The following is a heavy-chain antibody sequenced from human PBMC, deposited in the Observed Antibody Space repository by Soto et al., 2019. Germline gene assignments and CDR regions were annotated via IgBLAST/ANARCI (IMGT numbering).Heavy chain of an antibody. D-gene: IGHD5-18*01. J-gene: IGHJ4*02. Sequence: GGSLRLSCAASGFTFSSYGMHWVRQAPGKGLEWVAVIWYDGSNKYYADSVKGRFTISRDNSKNTLYLQMNSLRAEDTAVYYCARESVGGCSYGRSSPVSYWGQGTLVTVSS. CDR2: IWYDGSNK. CDR1: GFTFSSYG. CDR3: ARESVGGCSYGRSSPVSY. V-gene: IGHV3-33*01.